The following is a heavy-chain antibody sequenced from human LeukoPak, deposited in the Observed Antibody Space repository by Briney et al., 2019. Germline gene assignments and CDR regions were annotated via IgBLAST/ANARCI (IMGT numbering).Heavy chain of an antibody. D-gene: IGHD6-6*01. CDR1: PSSSGVTFSDYD. CDR3: ARGRHRRSTSDYYYFMDV. CDR2: IDSSGRII. J-gene: IGHJ6*03. Sequence: PGGSLRLSCVASPSSSGVTFSDYDFNWVRQAPGKGLEWLSYIDSSGRIIKYADSVKGRFTISRDNARNSLYLRTNSLRVEDTAVYYCARGRHRRSTSDYYYFMDVWGKGTTVTVSS. V-gene: IGHV3-48*03.